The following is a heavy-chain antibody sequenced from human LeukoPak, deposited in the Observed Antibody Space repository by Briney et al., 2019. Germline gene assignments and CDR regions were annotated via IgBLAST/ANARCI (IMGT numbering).Heavy chain of an antibody. CDR1: GSTFTDYY. D-gene: IGHD3-22*01. Sequence: ASVKVSCKASGSTFTDYYMHWVRQAPGQGLEWMGWINPNSGGTNSAQKFQGRVTMTRDTSVSTAYMELSRLTSDDTAVYHCARGSDSSGYPGFWGQGTLVTVSS. CDR2: INPNSGGT. CDR3: ARGSDSSGYPGF. V-gene: IGHV1-2*02. J-gene: IGHJ4*02.